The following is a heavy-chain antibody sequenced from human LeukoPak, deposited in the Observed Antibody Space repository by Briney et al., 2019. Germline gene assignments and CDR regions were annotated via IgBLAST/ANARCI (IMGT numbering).Heavy chain of an antibody. J-gene: IGHJ3*02. D-gene: IGHD3-10*01. CDR1: GFTFSSYG. CDR2: IRDDGSNK. CDR3: AKDSAPPYYYGSGSYSGAFDI. V-gene: IGHV3-30*02. Sequence: GRSLRLSCAASGFTFSSYGMHWVRQAPGKGLEWVAFIRDDGSNKYYADSVKGRFTISRDNSKNTLYLQMNTLRAEDTAVYYCAKDSAPPYYYGSGSYSGAFDIWGQGTMVTVSS.